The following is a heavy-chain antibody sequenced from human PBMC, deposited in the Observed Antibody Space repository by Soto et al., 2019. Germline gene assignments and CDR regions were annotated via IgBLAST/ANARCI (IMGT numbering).Heavy chain of an antibody. CDR1: GGTFSSYT. CDR2: IIPILGIA. J-gene: IGHJ4*02. Sequence: ASVKVSCKASGGTFSSYTISWVRQAPGQGLEWMGRIIPILGIANYAQKFQGRVTITADKSTSTAYMELSSLRSEDTAVYYCAGDTDSGYDYGGYYFDYWGQGTLVTVSS. CDR3: AGDTDSGYDYGGYYFDY. D-gene: IGHD5-12*01. V-gene: IGHV1-69*04.